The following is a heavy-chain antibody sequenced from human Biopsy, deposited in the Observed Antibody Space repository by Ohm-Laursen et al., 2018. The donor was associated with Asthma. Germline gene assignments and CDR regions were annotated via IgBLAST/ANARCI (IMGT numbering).Heavy chain of an antibody. Sequence: SLRLSCAASGFAVSRDHMFWVRQAPGKGLEWVSVIYSGGTSHTADSVRGRFTISRDNSKNTLYLQMSSLRADDTAVYYCAKGGTHTTDRYAYWGQGSLVTVSS. CDR3: AKGGTHTTDRYAY. J-gene: IGHJ4*02. CDR2: IYSGGTS. CDR1: GFAVSRDH. D-gene: IGHD1-26*01. V-gene: IGHV3-53*01.